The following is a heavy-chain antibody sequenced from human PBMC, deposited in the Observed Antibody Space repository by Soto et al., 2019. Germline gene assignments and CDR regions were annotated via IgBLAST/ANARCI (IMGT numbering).Heavy chain of an antibody. J-gene: IGHJ5*02. CDR1: GYTFTSYE. V-gene: IGHV1-8*01. CDR2: MNPNSGNT. D-gene: IGHD6-13*01. Sequence: EASVKVSCKASGYTFTSYEINWVRQATGQGLEYLGWMNPNSGNTGYAKKFQGRVTMTRDTSMSTAYMELSSLRSEDTAVYYCASSPKYSSSWYDWFDPWGQGTLVTVSS. CDR3: ASSPKYSSSWYDWFDP.